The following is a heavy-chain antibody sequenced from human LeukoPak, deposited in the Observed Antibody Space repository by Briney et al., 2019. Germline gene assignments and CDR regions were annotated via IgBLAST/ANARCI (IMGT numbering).Heavy chain of an antibody. Sequence: PSETLSLTCTVSGGSISSYYWSWIRQPPGKGLEWIGYIYYSGSTYYNPSLKSRVTISVDTSKNQFSLKLSSVTAADTAVYYCARYTADLEYYFDYWGQGTLVTVSS. CDR3: ARYTADLEYYFDY. V-gene: IGHV4-59*01. J-gene: IGHJ4*02. CDR1: GGSISSYY. CDR2: IYYSGST. D-gene: IGHD5-18*01.